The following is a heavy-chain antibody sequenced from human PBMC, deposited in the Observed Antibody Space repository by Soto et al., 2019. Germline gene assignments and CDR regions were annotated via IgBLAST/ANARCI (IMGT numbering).Heavy chain of an antibody. J-gene: IGHJ3*02. Sequence: GGSLRLSCAASGFTFSSYSMNWVRQAPGKGLEWVSSISSSSGYIYYADSVKGRFTISRDNAKNSLYLQMNSLRAEDTAVYYCARDLRSDIELGAAEDDAFDIWGRGTMVTVSS. V-gene: IGHV3-21*01. CDR2: ISSSSGYI. CDR1: GFTFSSYS. D-gene: IGHD7-27*01. CDR3: ARDLRSDIELGAAEDDAFDI.